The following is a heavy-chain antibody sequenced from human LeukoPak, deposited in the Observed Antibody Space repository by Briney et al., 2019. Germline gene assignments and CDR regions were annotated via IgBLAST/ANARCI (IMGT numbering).Heavy chain of an antibody. CDR3: ARPRWLQGFFDY. J-gene: IGHJ4*01. CDR2: VYYTGST. V-gene: IGHV4-59*01. D-gene: IGHD5-24*01. CDR1: GGSISSYY. Sequence: PSETLSLTCTVSGGSISSYYWSWVRQPPGKGLEWIGFVYYTGSTNYSPSLKSRVTISVDTSKNQFSLKLRSVTAADTAVYYCARPRWLQGFFDYWGQGTLVTVSS.